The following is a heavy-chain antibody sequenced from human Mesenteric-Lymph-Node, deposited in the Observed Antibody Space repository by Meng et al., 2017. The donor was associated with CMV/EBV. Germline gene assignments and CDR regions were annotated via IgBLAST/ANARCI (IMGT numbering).Heavy chain of an antibody. CDR3: ARAQQLAY. CDR2: INPNSGGT. D-gene: IGHD6-6*01. J-gene: IGHJ4*02. CDR1: GYTFTGYY. V-gene: IGHV1-2*02. Sequence: GGSLRLSCAASGYTFTGYYMHWVRQAPGQGLEWMGWINPNSGGTNYAQKFQGRVTMTRDTSISTAYMELSRLRSDDTAVYYCARAQQLAYWGQGTLVTVSS.